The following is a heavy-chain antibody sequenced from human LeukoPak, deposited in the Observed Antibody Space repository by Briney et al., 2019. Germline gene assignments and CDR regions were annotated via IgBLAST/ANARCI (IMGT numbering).Heavy chain of an antibody. V-gene: IGHV4-61*02. CDR1: GGSISSGSYY. CDR2: IYTSGST. J-gene: IGHJ5*02. D-gene: IGHD3-3*01. CDR3: AREVGGSIFGVVTNWFDP. Sequence: SETLSLPCTVSGGSISSGSYYWSWIRQPAGKGLEWIGRIYTSGSTNYNPSLKSRVTISVDTSKNKFSLKLSSVTAADTAVYYCAREVGGSIFGVVTNWFDPWGQGTLVTVSS.